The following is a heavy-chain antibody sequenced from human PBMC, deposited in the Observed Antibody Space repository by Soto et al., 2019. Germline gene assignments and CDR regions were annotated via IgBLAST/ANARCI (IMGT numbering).Heavy chain of an antibody. V-gene: IGHV3-74*01. Sequence: HPGGSLRLSCAASGFTFSSSWMHWVRQAPGKGLVWVSRSKSDGSRTSYADSVKGRFTISRDNAKNTLYLQMNSLGAEDTALYYCVSEFSITACSSTSCDVFDIWGQGTMVTVSS. CDR2: SKSDGSRT. CDR3: VSEFSITACSSTSCDVFDI. J-gene: IGHJ3*02. D-gene: IGHD2-2*01. CDR1: GFTFSSSW.